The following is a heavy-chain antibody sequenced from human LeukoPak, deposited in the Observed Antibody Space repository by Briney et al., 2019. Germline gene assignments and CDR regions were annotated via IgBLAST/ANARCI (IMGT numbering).Heavy chain of an antibody. Sequence: KDGESLKISCKGSGYSFTSYWIGWVRQVPGKGLEWMGILYPGDSDTRYSPSFQGQVTISADKSISTAYLQWSSLKASDTAMYYCARHAQMWGINDAFDIWGQGTMVTVSS. CDR1: GYSFTSYW. CDR2: LYPGDSDT. J-gene: IGHJ3*02. V-gene: IGHV5-51*01. CDR3: ARHAQMWGINDAFDI. D-gene: IGHD6-13*01.